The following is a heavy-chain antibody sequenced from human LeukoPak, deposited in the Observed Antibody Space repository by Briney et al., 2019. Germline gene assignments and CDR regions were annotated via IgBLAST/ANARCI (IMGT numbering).Heavy chain of an antibody. Sequence: GGSLRLSCAASGFTFKNAWMSWVRQAPGKGLEWVGRLKSKTDGGATDYAAPEKGRITISRDDSKNRLYLQMNSLKTEDTAVYYCTTANYYDGSVLEYWGQGTLVTVSS. CDR1: GFTFKNAW. CDR2: LKSKTDGGAT. CDR3: TTANYYDGSVLEY. D-gene: IGHD3-22*01. J-gene: IGHJ4*02. V-gene: IGHV3-15*01.